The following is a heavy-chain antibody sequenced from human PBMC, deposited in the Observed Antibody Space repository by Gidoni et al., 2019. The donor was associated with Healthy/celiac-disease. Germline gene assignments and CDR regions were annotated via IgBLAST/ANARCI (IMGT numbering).Heavy chain of an antibody. Sequence: QVQLQESGPGLVKPSQTLSLPCTVSGGSLSSGSYYWGLIRQPAGKGLEGIGGIYTSGSTNYNPSLKSRVTISVDTSKNQFSLKLSSVTAADTAVYYCASSSGLDAFDIWGQGTMVTVSS. CDR1: GGSLSSGSYY. CDR3: ASSSGLDAFDI. CDR2: IYTSGST. J-gene: IGHJ3*02. D-gene: IGHD6-6*01. V-gene: IGHV4-61*02.